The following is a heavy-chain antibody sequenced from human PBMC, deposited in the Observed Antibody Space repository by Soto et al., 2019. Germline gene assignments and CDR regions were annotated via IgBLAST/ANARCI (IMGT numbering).Heavy chain of an antibody. V-gene: IGHV1-2*06. Sequence: ASVKVSCKASGYTFTGYFIHWLRHAPGQGLEWMGRINPNSGATNYARKFQDRVTMTRDTSISTAYMELSSLRSDDTAIYYCANLHPTPEWFDPWGQGTLVTVSS. CDR3: ANLHPTPEWFDP. J-gene: IGHJ5*02. CDR2: INPNSGAT. D-gene: IGHD2-15*01. CDR1: GYTFTGYF.